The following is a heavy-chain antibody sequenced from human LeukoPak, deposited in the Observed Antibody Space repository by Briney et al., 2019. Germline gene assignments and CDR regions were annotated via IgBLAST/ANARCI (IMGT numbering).Heavy chain of an antibody. J-gene: IGHJ4*02. CDR1: GFTFYSYA. Sequence: PGGSLRLSCVASGFTFYSYAMNWVRQAPGKGLEWVSGITNSGDNTYYADSVKGRFTISRDNSKNTLYLQMNSLRADDTAVYYCANRAAAGGNIYLDSWSQGTLVTVSA. V-gene: IGHV3-23*01. CDR3: ANRAAAGGNIYLDS. D-gene: IGHD6-13*01. CDR2: ITNSGDNT.